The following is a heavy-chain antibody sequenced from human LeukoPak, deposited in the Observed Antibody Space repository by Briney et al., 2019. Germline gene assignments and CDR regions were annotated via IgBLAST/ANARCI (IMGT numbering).Heavy chain of an antibody. V-gene: IGHV3-66*01. CDR1: GFTVSSNY. Sequence: PGGSLRLSCAASGFTVSSNYVSWVRQAPGKGLEWVSVIYSGGSTYYADSVKGRFTISRDNSKNTLYLQMNSLRAEDTAVYYCARETVGGSGVMGYYFDYWGQGTLVTVSS. CDR3: ARETVGGSGVMGYYFDY. CDR2: IYSGGST. J-gene: IGHJ4*02. D-gene: IGHD3-16*01.